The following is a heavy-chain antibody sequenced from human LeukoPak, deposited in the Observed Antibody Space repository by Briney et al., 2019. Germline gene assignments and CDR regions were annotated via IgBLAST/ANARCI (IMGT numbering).Heavy chain of an antibody. CDR3: ARSTTGTTSKFDY. V-gene: IGHV3-11*01. Sequence: GGSLRLSCAASGFTFSDYYMSWIRQAPGKGLEWVSYIGSRGSTIYYADSVKGRFTISGDNAKNSLYLQMNSLRAEDTAVYYCARSTTGTTSKFDYWGQGTLVTVSS. CDR2: IGSRGSTI. D-gene: IGHD1-1*01. J-gene: IGHJ4*02. CDR1: GFTFSDYY.